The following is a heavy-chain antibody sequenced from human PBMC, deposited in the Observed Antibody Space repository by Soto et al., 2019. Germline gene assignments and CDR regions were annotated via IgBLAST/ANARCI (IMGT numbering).Heavy chain of an antibody. Sequence: GGSLRLSCTASGFTFTPYNMNWVRQAPGKGLEWVASISSSSSSIYYGDSVKGRFTMSRDNDKNSVFLQMNRLRDEDTAVYYCAKARRGGTPRGYYYYGMDVWGLGTTVTVSS. V-gene: IGHV3-48*02. CDR1: GFTFTPYN. CDR3: AKARRGGTPRGYYYYGMDV. D-gene: IGHD3-10*01. J-gene: IGHJ6*02. CDR2: ISSSSSSI.